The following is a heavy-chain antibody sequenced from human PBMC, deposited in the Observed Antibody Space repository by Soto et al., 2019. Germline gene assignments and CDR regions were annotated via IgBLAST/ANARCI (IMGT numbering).Heavy chain of an antibody. CDR3: ARSRGGITMIVVDREFDY. J-gene: IGHJ4*02. CDR2: TYYRSKWYN. V-gene: IGHV6-1*01. CDR1: GDSVSSNSAA. Sequence: SQTLSLTCAISGDSVSSNSAAWNWIRQSPSRGLEWLGRTYYRSKWYNDYAVSVKSRITINPDTSKNQFSLQLNSMTPEDTAVYYCARSRGGITMIVVDREFDYWGQGTLVTVSS. D-gene: IGHD3-22*01.